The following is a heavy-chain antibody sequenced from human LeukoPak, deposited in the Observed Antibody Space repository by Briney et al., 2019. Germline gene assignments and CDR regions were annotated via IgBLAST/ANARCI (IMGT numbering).Heavy chain of an antibody. CDR3: ARDYDFWSGNIDY. CDR1: GYTFTGYY. D-gene: IGHD3-3*01. J-gene: IGHJ4*02. CDR2: INPNSGGT. V-gene: IGHV1-2*02. Sequence: ASVNVSCKASGYTFTGYYMHWVRQAPGQGLEGMGWINPNSGGTNYAQKFRGRVTMTRDTSISTAYMELSRLRSDDTAVYYCARDYDFWSGNIDYWGQGTLVTVSS.